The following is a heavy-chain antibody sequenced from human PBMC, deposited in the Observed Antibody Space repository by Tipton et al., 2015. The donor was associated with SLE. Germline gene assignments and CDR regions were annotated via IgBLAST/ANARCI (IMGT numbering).Heavy chain of an antibody. D-gene: IGHD6-6*01. V-gene: IGHV4-34*01. CDR3: AISSPQVFRSFDY. J-gene: IGHJ4*02. CDR1: GGSFSSYY. Sequence: TLSLTCAVYGGSFSSYYWSWIRQPPGKGLQWIGTIYHGVSTYYNPSLKSRVTISVDTSKNQFSLKLSSVTAADTAVYYCAISSPQVFRSFDYWGQGTLVTVSS. CDR2: IYHGVST.